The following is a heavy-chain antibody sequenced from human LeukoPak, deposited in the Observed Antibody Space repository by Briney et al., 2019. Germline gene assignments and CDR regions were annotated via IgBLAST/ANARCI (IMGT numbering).Heavy chain of an antibody. CDR2: ISAYNGNT. D-gene: IGHD6-13*01. Sequence: GASVKVSCKASGYTFTGYYMHWVRQAPGQGLEWMGWISAYNGNTNYAQKLQGRVTMTTDTSTSTAYMELRSLRSDDTAVYYCARVLAAADYYYYYYMDVWGKGTTVTVSS. CDR3: ARVLAAADYYYYYYMDV. V-gene: IGHV1-18*04. J-gene: IGHJ6*03. CDR1: GYTFTGYY.